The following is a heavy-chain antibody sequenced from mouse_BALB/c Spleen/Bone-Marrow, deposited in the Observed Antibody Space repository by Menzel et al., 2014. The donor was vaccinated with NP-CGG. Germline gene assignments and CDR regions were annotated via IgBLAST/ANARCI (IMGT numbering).Heavy chain of an antibody. CDR2: ISSGSSTI. V-gene: IGHV5-17*02. J-gene: IGHJ2*01. D-gene: IGHD4-1*01. CDR1: GFTFSSFG. CDR3: TRGGNWDDFNS. Sequence: EVQGVESGGGLVQPGGSRKLSCAASGFTFSSFGMHWVRQAPEKGLEWVAYISSGSSTIFYADTVKGRFTVSRGNPKNTLFLQMTSLRSEDTAMYFCTRGGNWDDFNSWGQGTTLTVSS.